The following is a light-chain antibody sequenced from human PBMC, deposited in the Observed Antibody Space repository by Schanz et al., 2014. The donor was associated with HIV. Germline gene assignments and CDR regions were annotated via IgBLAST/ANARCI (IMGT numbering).Light chain of an antibody. J-gene: IGLJ1*01. V-gene: IGLV2-14*01. CDR3: TSYTSSSTRV. CDR1: TSDVGGHNY. Sequence: QSALTQPASVSGSPGQSITITCIGTTSDVGGHNYVSWYQQQPGKAPKLIIYDVDYRPSGVSNRFSGSKSGSTASLTISGLQAEDEADYYCTSYTSSSTRVFGTGTKLTVL. CDR2: DVD.